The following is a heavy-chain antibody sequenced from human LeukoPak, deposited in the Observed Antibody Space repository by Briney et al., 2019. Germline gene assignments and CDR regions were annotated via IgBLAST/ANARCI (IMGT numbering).Heavy chain of an antibody. CDR2: ISYDGSNK. J-gene: IGHJ4*02. Sequence: PGRSLRLSCAASGFTFSSYAIHWVRQAPGKGLEWVAVISYDGSNKYYADSVKGRFTISRDNSKNTLYLQMNSLRAEDTAVYYCARGGAYSSSSSGYWGQGTLVTVSS. CDR1: GFTFSSYA. V-gene: IGHV3-30-3*01. D-gene: IGHD6-13*01. CDR3: ARGGAYSSSSSGY.